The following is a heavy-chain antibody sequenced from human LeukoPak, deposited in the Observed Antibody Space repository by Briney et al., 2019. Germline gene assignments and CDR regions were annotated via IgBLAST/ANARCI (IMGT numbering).Heavy chain of an antibody. D-gene: IGHD5-18*01. J-gene: IGHJ6*03. CDR2: IYTSGRT. CDR3: ARGLHGYTYGYVPWELYYYMDV. CDR1: GGSISSYY. Sequence: PSETLSLTCTVSGGSISSYYWNWIRQPPGKGLEWIGHIYTSGRTSYNPSLKSRVTISVDTSKNQFSLKMSSVSAADTAVYYCARGLHGYTYGYVPWELYYYMDVWGKGTTVTISS. V-gene: IGHV4-4*08.